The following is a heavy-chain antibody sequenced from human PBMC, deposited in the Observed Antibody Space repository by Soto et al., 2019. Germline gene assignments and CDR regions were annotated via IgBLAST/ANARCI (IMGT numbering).Heavy chain of an antibody. CDR2: VRGRGGTT. J-gene: IGHJ2*01. D-gene: IGHD4-17*01. Sequence: GGSLRLSCAASGFTFSNYAMHWVRQTPGKGLEWVSSVRGRGGTTYYAESVMGRFTISRDNSKDTVNLQMNSLRAEDTALYYCAKAYDYGAPNWYFDLWGRGTQVTVSS. CDR3: AKAYDYGAPNWYFDL. V-gene: IGHV3-23*01. CDR1: GFTFSNYA.